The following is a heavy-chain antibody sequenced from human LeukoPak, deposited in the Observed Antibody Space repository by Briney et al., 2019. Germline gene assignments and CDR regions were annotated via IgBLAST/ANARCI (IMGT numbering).Heavy chain of an antibody. Sequence: SETLSLTCTVSSGSISYFYWNWIRQPPGKGLEWIGYIHYTGSTNYNPSLKSRVTISVDTSKNQFSLKLSSVTAADTAVYYCATYTNRLHYWGQGTLVTVSS. CDR1: SGSISYFY. V-gene: IGHV4-59*01. CDR3: ATYTNRLHY. D-gene: IGHD2-8*01. CDR2: IHYTGST. J-gene: IGHJ4*02.